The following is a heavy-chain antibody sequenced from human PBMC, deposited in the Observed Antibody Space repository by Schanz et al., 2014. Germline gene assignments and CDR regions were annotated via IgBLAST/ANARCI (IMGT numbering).Heavy chain of an antibody. D-gene: IGHD3-3*01. Sequence: QVQLVQSGAAVKKPGATVKVSCETSGYTFTNYGVSWVRQAPGQGLEWVAWISPYNGNTAYAQNLKGRVRMTTDTSTATAYMELRSLTSDDTAVYYCARDRVYRFLKGENRFYFDYWGQGTLVIVSS. CDR2: ISPYNGNT. CDR1: GYTFTNYG. CDR3: ARDRVYRFLKGENRFYFDY. V-gene: IGHV1-18*01. J-gene: IGHJ4*02.